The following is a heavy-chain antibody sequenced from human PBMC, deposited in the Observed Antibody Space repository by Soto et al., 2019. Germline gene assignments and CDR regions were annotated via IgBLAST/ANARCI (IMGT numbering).Heavy chain of an antibody. J-gene: IGHJ5*02. CDR2: MSYSGST. Sequence: SETLSLPCTVSGGSISKSSYSWVWIRQPPGKGLEWVGSMSYSGSTYYNPSLKSRVAISVDTSKNQLSLQVSSVTAADTAVYYCSRRAPEGFDPWGQGTLVTVSS. V-gene: IGHV4-39*01. CDR1: GGSISKSSYS. CDR3: SRRAPEGFDP.